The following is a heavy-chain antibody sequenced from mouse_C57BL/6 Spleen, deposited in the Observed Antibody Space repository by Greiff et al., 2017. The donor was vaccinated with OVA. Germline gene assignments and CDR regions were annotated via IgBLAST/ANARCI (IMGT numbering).Heavy chain of an antibody. D-gene: IGHD2-1*01. CDR3: ASATMVKTWFAY. CDR1: GYTFTSYW. CDR2: INPSNGGT. V-gene: IGHV1-53*01. J-gene: IGHJ3*01. Sequence: VQLQQSGTELVKPGASVKLSCKASGYTFTSYWMHWVKQRPGQGLEWIGNINPSNGGTNYNEKFKSKATLTVDKSSSTAYMQLSSLTSEDSAVYYCASATMVKTWFAYWGQRTLVTVSA.